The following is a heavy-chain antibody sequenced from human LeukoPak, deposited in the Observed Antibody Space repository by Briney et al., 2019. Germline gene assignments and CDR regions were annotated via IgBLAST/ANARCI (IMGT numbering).Heavy chain of an antibody. CDR2: IYPGDSDT. CDR3: ARQPEYYYDSSSYPNLDY. D-gene: IGHD3-22*01. CDR1: GYSFTSYW. J-gene: IGHJ4*02. V-gene: IGHV5-51*01. Sequence: GESLKISCKGSGYSFTSYWIGWVRQMPGRGQEWMGIIYPGDSDTRYSPSFQGQVTISADKSISTAYLQWSSLKASDTAMYYCARQPEYYYDSSSYPNLDYWGQGTLVTVSS.